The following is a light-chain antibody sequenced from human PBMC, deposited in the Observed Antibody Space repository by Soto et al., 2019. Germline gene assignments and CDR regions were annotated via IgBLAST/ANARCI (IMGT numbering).Light chain of an antibody. V-gene: IGKV3-20*01. CDR3: QQYGSSLFT. Sequence: TQSPGTLSLSPGERATLSCRASQSVSSKYLAWYQQKPGQAPRVLIYGTSIRASGVPERFSGGGSGTDFTLTITRLEPEDFAVYYCQQYGSSLFTFGPGTKVDIK. CDR1: QSVSSKY. J-gene: IGKJ3*01. CDR2: GTS.